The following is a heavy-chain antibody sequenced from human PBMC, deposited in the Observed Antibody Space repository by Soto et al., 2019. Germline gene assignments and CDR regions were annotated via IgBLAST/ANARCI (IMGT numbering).Heavy chain of an antibody. D-gene: IGHD1-26*01. CDR2: INHSGST. Sequence: PSVTLSVTCVVDGGYFSGYYWSWIRQPPGKGLEWIGEINHSGSTNYNPSLKSRVTISVDTSKNQFSLKLSSVTAADTAVYYCARVGRGAYFDYWGQGTLVTVSS. V-gene: IGHV4-34*01. CDR1: GGYFSGYY. CDR3: ARVGRGAYFDY. J-gene: IGHJ4*02.